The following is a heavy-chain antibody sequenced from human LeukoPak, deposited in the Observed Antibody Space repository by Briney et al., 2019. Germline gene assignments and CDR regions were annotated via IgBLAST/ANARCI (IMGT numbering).Heavy chain of an antibody. Sequence: ASVKVSCKASGYTFTGYYMHWVRQAPGQGLEWMGWINPNSDGTNYAQKFQGRVTMTRDTSISTAYMELSRLRSDDTAVYYCAREGLRDYYYDSPGGYWGQGTLVTVSS. D-gene: IGHD3-22*01. CDR1: GYTFTGYY. V-gene: IGHV1-2*02. J-gene: IGHJ4*02. CDR3: AREGLRDYYYDSPGGY. CDR2: INPNSDGT.